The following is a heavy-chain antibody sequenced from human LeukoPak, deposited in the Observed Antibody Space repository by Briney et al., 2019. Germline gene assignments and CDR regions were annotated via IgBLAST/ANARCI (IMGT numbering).Heavy chain of an antibody. Sequence: GGSLRLSCAASGFTFIKYSMTWVRQAPGKRLEWVSAITGSGAFTDYADSVKGRFTISRDNSKSTLYLQMNSLRAEDTAVYYCAKRSAESSGYFDYWGQGTLVTVSS. CDR2: ITGSGAFT. J-gene: IGHJ4*02. D-gene: IGHD6-19*01. CDR3: AKRSAESSGYFDY. V-gene: IGHV3-23*01. CDR1: GFTFIKYS.